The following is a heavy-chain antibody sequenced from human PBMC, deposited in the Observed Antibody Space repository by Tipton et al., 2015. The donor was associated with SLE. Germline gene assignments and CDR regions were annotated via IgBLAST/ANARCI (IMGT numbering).Heavy chain of an antibody. CDR2: IYHSGST. D-gene: IGHD1-26*01. CDR1: GGSISSSNW. CDR3: ARESYGGATTFDY. Sequence: TLSLTCAVSGGSISSSNWWSWVRQPPGKGLEWIGEIYHSGSTNYNPSLKSRVTISVDKSKNRFSLKLSSVTAADTAVYYCARESYGGATTFDYWGQGTLVTVSS. J-gene: IGHJ4*02. V-gene: IGHV4-4*02.